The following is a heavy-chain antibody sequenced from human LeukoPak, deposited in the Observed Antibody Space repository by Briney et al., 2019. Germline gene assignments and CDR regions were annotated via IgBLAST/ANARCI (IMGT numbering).Heavy chain of an antibody. D-gene: IGHD4-11*01. CDR1: GDSITPYY. CDR2: IDHNGST. Sequence: SETLSLTCTVSGDSITPYYWSWIRQPPGKGLEWIGEIDHNGSTNYNPSLKSRVTISVDTSKTQFSLRLTSVTAADTAIYYCARSYYSNYQDYWGQGTLVTVSS. V-gene: IGHV4-34*01. CDR3: ARSYYSNYQDY. J-gene: IGHJ4*02.